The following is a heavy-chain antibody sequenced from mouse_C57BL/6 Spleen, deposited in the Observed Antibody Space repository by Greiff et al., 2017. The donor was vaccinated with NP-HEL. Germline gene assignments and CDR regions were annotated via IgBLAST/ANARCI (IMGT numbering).Heavy chain of an antibody. D-gene: IGHD2-5*01. CDR1: GYTFTSYW. CDR3: ARGAYYSKGAWFAY. V-gene: IGHV1-53*01. CDR2: INPSNGGT. Sequence: VQLQQPGTELVKPGASVKLSCKASGYTFTSYWMHWVKQRPGQGLEWIGNINPSNGGTNYNEKFKSKATLTVDKSSSTDYMQLSSLTSEDSAVYDCARGAYYSKGAWFAYWGQGTLVTVSA. J-gene: IGHJ3*01.